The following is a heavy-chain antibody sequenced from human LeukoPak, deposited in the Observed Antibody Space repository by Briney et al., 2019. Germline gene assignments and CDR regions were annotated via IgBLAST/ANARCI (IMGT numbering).Heavy chain of an antibody. CDR1: GFTFSSYG. V-gene: IGHV3-30*02. D-gene: IGHD3-10*01. Sequence: GGSLRLSCAASGFTFSSYGMHWVRQAPGKGLEWVAFIRYDGSNKYYADSVKGRFTISRDNSKNTLYFQMNSLRAEDTAVYYCARAPYGNYYYYYMDVWGKGTTVTVSS. J-gene: IGHJ6*03. CDR3: ARAPYGNYYYYYMDV. CDR2: IRYDGSNK.